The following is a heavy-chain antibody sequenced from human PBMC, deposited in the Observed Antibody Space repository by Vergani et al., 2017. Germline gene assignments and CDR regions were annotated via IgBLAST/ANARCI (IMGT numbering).Heavy chain of an antibody. D-gene: IGHD4-17*01. Sequence: QVQLVESGGGVVQPGRSLRLSCAASGFTFSSYGMHWVRQAPGKGLEWVAVISYDGSNKYYADSVKGRFTISRDNSKNTLYLQMNSLRAEDTAVYYCAKEEGDYGDAYYYMDVWGKGTTVTVSS. CDR2: ISYDGSNK. CDR3: AKEEGDYGDAYYYMDV. J-gene: IGHJ6*03. CDR1: GFTFSSYG. V-gene: IGHV3-30*18.